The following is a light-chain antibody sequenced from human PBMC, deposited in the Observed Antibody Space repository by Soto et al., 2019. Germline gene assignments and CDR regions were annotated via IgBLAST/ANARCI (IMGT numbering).Light chain of an antibody. Sequence: QAASVSGSPGQSITISCTGTSSDVGGYNYVSWYQQHPGKAPKLMIYDVSNRPSGVSNRFSGSKSGNTASLTISGLQAEDEADYYCSSYTSSSTKVFGTGTKVTVL. CDR1: SSDVGGYNY. CDR3: SSYTSSSTKV. J-gene: IGLJ1*01. V-gene: IGLV2-14*01. CDR2: DVS.